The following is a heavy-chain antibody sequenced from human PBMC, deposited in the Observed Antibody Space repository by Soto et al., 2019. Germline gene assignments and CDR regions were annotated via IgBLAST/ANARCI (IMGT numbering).Heavy chain of an antibody. CDR3: ARDLPYYDILTGYYSNWFDP. CDR1: GFTFSSYW. J-gene: IGHJ5*02. V-gene: IGHV3-74*01. Sequence: GGSLRLSCAASGFTFSSYWMHWVRQAPGKGLVWVSRINSDGSSTSYADSVKGRFTISRDNAKNTLYLQMNSLRAEDTAVYYCARDLPYYDILTGYYSNWFDPWGQGTLVTVSS. D-gene: IGHD3-9*01. CDR2: INSDGSST.